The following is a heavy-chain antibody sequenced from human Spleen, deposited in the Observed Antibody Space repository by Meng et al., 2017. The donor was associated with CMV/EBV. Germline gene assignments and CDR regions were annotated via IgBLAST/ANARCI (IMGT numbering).Heavy chain of an antibody. CDR2: IYPDDSDT. V-gene: IGHV5-51*01. CDR3: ARLGINWYNWFDP. Sequence: KGSGYDVATFWIGWVRQRPGKGLGWMGIIYPDDSDTRYSTCFQGQVTISADKSINTAYLQWSSLKASDTATYYCARLGINWYNWFDPWGQGTLVTVSS. J-gene: IGHJ5*02. CDR1: GYDVATFW. D-gene: IGHD1-1*01.